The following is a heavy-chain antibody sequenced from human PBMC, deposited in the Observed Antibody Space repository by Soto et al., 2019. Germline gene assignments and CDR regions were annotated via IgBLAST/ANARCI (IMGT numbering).Heavy chain of an antibody. CDR2: TYYASKWNN. Sequence: QVQLQQSGPGLMKPSQTLSLTCAISGDSVSSNGVAWNWIRQSPSRGLEWLGRTYYASKWNNNYSTSVKSRITINPDTSKNQFSLQLYFVTPEDTAVYYCARGRKSAFDYWGQGTLVTVSS. V-gene: IGHV6-1*01. J-gene: IGHJ4*02. CDR3: ARGRKSAFDY. CDR1: GDSVSSNGVA.